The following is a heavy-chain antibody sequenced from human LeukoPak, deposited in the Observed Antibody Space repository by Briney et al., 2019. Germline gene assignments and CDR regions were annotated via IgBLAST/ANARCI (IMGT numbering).Heavy chain of an antibody. Sequence: SETLSLTCTVSGGSISSGDSYWNWIRQPPGKGLEWIGEINHSGSTNYNPSLKSRVTISVDTSKNQFSLKLSSVTAADTAVYYCARGSYRTYYYDSSGYYSYFQHWGQGTLVTVSS. J-gene: IGHJ1*01. D-gene: IGHD3-22*01. CDR1: GGSISSGDSY. CDR3: ARGSYRTYYYDSSGYYSYFQH. CDR2: INHSGST. V-gene: IGHV4-30-4*01.